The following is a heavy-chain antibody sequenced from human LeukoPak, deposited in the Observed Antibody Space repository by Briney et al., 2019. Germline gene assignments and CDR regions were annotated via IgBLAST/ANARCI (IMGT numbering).Heavy chain of an antibody. Sequence: GGSLRLSCAAPGLTFSGHWMSWGRQCPGKGLSGVGNIKQDGSEKYSVDSVNGQFPITSDNAKTSLYLQMNSLSAEDTAVYYCARGNGYGDSPFDYWGQGTLVTVSS. J-gene: IGHJ4*02. CDR3: ARGNGYGDSPFDY. D-gene: IGHD4-17*01. CDR1: GLTFSGHW. V-gene: IGHV3-7*01. CDR2: IKQDGSEK.